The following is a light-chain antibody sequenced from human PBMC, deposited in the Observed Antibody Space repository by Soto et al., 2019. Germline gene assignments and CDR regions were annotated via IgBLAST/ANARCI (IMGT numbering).Light chain of an antibody. CDR1: QSVGTH. Sequence: DIQMTQSPSFLSASVGDRVTVTCRASQSVGTHLHWYQQKAGKAPKLLIYGASILQSGVSSRFSGSGSGTDVTLTITSLQPDGFALYYCQQSHTSPRTFGQGTRLDIK. CDR3: QQSHTSPRT. CDR2: GAS. V-gene: IGKV1-39*01. J-gene: IGKJ2*01.